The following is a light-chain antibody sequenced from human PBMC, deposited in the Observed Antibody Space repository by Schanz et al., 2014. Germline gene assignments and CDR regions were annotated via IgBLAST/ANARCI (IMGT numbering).Light chain of an antibody. J-gene: IGKJ5*01. V-gene: IGKV3-20*01. CDR3: QHYGSSPDT. CDR2: GAS. CDR1: QSVSSSY. Sequence: EIVLTQSPGTLSLSPGERATLSCRASQSVSSSYLAWYQQKPGQAPRLLIYGASSRATGIPDRFSGSGSGTDFTLAISRLEPEDFAVYYCQHYGSSPDTFGQGTRLELK.